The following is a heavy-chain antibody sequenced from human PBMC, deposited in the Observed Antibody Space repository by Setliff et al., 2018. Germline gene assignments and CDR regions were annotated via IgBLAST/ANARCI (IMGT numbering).Heavy chain of an antibody. CDR3: SRLVRYCTSTTCQRASGAEF. CDR1: GYTFTNYG. J-gene: IGHJ4*02. Sequence: ASVKVSCKASGYTFTNYGITWVRQAPGQGLEWMGWISGHTGNTYYAEKLQGRVTMTTDTSTSTAYMELRSLTSDDTAVYYCSRLVRYCTSTTCQRASGAEFWGQGTLVTVS. D-gene: IGHD2-8*01. CDR2: ISGHTGNT. V-gene: IGHV1-18*01.